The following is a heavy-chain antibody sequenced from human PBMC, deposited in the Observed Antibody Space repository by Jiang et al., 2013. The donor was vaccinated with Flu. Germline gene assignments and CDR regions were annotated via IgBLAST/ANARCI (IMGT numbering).Heavy chain of an antibody. J-gene: IGHJ4*02. CDR1: GDSISNNNYS. Sequence: LLKPSETLSLTCTVSGDSISNNNYSWGWIRQSPGKGLEWIGSIYYSVRTYYNPSLKSRITISVDTSKNQFSLKLSSVTAADTAIYYCARIAFGGLSRGRRLWTSGGQGTLVTVSS. CDR2: IYYSVRT. D-gene: IGHD3-16*01. V-gene: IGHV4-39*07. CDR3: ARIAFGGLSRGRRLWTS.